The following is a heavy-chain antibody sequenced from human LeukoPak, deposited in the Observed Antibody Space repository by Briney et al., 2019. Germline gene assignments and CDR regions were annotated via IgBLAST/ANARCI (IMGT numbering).Heavy chain of an antibody. CDR1: GGSISSYY. Sequence: PSETLSLTCTVSGGSISSYYWSWIRQPPGKGLEWIGYIYYSGSTNYNPSLKSRVTISVDTSKNQFSLKLSSVTAADTAVYYCARDSEQQLILWDWGQGTLVTVSS. V-gene: IGHV4-59*01. J-gene: IGHJ4*02. CDR2: IYYSGST. CDR3: ARDSEQQLILWD. D-gene: IGHD6-13*01.